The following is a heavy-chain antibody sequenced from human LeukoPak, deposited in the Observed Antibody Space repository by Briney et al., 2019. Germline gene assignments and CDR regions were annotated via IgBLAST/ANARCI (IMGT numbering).Heavy chain of an antibody. V-gene: IGHV1-69*05. Sequence: ASVKVSCKASGGTFSSYAISWVRQAPGQGLEWMGGIIPIFGTANYAQKFQGRVTMTRDTSTSTVYMELSSLRSEDTAVYYCARGYNFDSSGYFDWGQGTLVTVSS. CDR1: GGTFSSYA. CDR3: ARGYNFDSSGYFD. D-gene: IGHD3-22*01. CDR2: IIPIFGTA. J-gene: IGHJ4*02.